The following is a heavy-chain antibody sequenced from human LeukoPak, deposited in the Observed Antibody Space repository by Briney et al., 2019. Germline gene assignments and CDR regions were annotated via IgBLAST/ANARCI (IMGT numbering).Heavy chain of an antibody. CDR1: GFTFSSYS. CDR2: ISSRSSYI. D-gene: IGHD5-12*01. J-gene: IGHJ4*02. CDR3: ARYGVATFDY. V-gene: IGHV3-21*01. Sequence: PGGSLRLSCAASGFTFSSYSMNWVRQAPGKGLECVSSISSRSSYIYYADSVKGRFTISRDNPKNSLYLQMNSLRAEDTAVYYCARYGVATFDYWGQGTLVTVSS.